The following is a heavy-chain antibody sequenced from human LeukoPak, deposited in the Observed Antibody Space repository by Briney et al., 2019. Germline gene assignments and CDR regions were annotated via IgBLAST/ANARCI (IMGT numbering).Heavy chain of an antibody. D-gene: IGHD6-19*01. CDR1: GGSISSSSYY. Sequence: SETLSLTCTVSGGSISSSSYYWGWLRQPPGKGLEWIGSIYYSGSTYYNPSLKSRVTISVDTSKNQFSLKLSSVTAADTAVYYCARVVGGYSSGWYADYWGQGTLVTVSS. CDR3: ARVVGGYSSGWYADY. CDR2: IYYSGST. J-gene: IGHJ4*02. V-gene: IGHV4-39*07.